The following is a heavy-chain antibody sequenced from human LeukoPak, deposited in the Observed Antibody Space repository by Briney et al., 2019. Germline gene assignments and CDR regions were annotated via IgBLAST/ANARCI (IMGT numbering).Heavy chain of an antibody. Sequence: ASVKVSCKASGYTFTGYCMHWVRQAPGQGLEWMGRINPNSGGTNYAQKFQGRVTMTRDTSISTAYMELSRLRSDDTAVYYCARDLYYYDSSGYYYTVNYWGQGTLVTVSS. CDR2: INPNSGGT. J-gene: IGHJ4*02. CDR3: ARDLYYYDSSGYYYTVNY. V-gene: IGHV1-2*06. D-gene: IGHD3-22*01. CDR1: GYTFTGYC.